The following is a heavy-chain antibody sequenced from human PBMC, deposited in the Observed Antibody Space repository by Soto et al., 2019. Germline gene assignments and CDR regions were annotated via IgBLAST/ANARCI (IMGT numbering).Heavy chain of an antibody. V-gene: IGHV3-21*01. CDR1: GLTFSRYA. J-gene: IGHJ4*02. CDR2: ISSSSSYI. CDR3: ARGKDPRISALVDY. Sequence: GGSLRLSCAASGLTFSRYAMSWVRQAPGKGLEWVSIISSSSSYIYYADSVKGRFTISRDNAKNSLYLQMNSLRAEDTAVYYCARGKDPRISALVDYWGQGTLVTVSS.